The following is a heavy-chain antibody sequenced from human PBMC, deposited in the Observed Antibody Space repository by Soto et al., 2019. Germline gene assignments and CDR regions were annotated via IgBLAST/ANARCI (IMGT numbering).Heavy chain of an antibody. CDR3: ARVYDFWSGSPPVTDYYGMDV. J-gene: IGHJ6*02. Sequence: PGGSLRLSCAASGFTFSSYEMNWVRQAPGKGLEWVSYISSSGSTIYYADSVKGRFTISRDNAKNSLYLQMSSLRAEDTAVYYCARVYDFWSGSPPVTDYYGMDVWGQGTTVTVSS. CDR1: GFTFSSYE. D-gene: IGHD3-3*01. CDR2: ISSSGSTI. V-gene: IGHV3-48*03.